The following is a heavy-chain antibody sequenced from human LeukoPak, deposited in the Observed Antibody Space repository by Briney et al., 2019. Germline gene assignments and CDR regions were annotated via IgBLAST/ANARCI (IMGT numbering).Heavy chain of an antibody. CDR2: ISSSSSYI. V-gene: IGHV3-21*01. J-gene: IGHJ4*02. CDR1: GFTVSTNS. Sequence: GGSLRLSCTVSGFTVSTNSMSWVRQAPGKGLEWVSSISSSSSYIYYADSVKGRFTISRDNYKNTLYLQMNSLKTEDTAVYYCAKELTMMVWGQGVLVTVSS. CDR3: AKELTMMV. D-gene: IGHD3-22*01.